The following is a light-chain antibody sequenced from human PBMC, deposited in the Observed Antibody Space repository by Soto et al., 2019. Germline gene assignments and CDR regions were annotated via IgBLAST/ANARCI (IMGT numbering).Light chain of an antibody. V-gene: IGKV3-15*01. CDR2: GAS. Sequence: EIVMKQSPATLSVSPGERATLSCRASQSVSSNLAWYQQKPGLAPRLLIYGASTRATGLPARFSGSGSGTEFTLTVSSLQSEDFAVYYCQQYNNWPRTFGQGTKVEIK. J-gene: IGKJ1*01. CDR1: QSVSSN. CDR3: QQYNNWPRT.